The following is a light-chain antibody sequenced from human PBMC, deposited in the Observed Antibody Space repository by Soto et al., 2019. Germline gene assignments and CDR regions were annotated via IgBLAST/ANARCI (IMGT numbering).Light chain of an antibody. J-gene: IGKJ1*01. CDR2: GVS. Sequence: EIVLTQSPGTLSLSPGERATLSCRTSQSVSSSYLAWYQQKPGQAPRLLIYGVSSRATGIPDRFSGSGSGTDFTLTISRLEPEDFAVYYCQQYGRSWWTFGQGTKVEIK. CDR1: QSVSSSY. CDR3: QQYGRSWWT. V-gene: IGKV3-20*01.